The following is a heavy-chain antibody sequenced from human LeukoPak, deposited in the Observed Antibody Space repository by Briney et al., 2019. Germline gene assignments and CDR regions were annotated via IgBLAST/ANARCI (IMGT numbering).Heavy chain of an antibody. CDR1: GFTFSDYY. V-gene: IGHV3-11*03. J-gene: IGHJ4*01. CDR3: ATNPLAKCSYSSCGGTY. CDR2: ISSTGSYT. Sequence: PGGSLRLSRSASGFTFSDYYMTWIRQAPGKGLEWVSYISSTGSYTGYVESVKGRFTISRDTAKNSLYLEMNSLRVEDTAVYYGATNPLAKCSYSSCGGTYWGPGTLVTVSS. D-gene: IGHD1-14*01.